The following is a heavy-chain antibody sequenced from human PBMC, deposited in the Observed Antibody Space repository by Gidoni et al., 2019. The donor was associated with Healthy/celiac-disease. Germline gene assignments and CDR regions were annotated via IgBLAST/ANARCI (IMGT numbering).Heavy chain of an antibody. Sequence: QVQLVESGGGLVKPGGSLRLSCAASGFPFSDYYMSWIRQAPGKGLEWVAYISSSGSTIYYADSVKGRFTISRDNAKNSLYLQMNSLRAEDTDVYYCARDRPYSSGWYYYYGMDVWGQGTTVTVSS. V-gene: IGHV3-11*01. D-gene: IGHD6-19*01. CDR2: ISSSGSTI. CDR1: GFPFSDYY. J-gene: IGHJ6*02. CDR3: ARDRPYSSGWYYYYGMDV.